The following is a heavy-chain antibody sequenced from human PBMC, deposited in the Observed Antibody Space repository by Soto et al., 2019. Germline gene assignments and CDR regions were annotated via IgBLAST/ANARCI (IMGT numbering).Heavy chain of an antibody. CDR3: ATMGTPATGLYFFEY. CDR2: TYHSGNP. J-gene: IGHJ4*02. D-gene: IGHD2-15*01. Sequence: PSETLSLTCDVSGDTISTGGYTWAWIRQPPGKGLEWIGLTYHSGNPYYNTSLKSRVTISVDTSKNQFSLNLSFVTAADTAVYYCATMGTPATGLYFFEYWGQGSLVTVSS. CDR1: GDTISTGGYT. V-gene: IGHV4-30-2*05.